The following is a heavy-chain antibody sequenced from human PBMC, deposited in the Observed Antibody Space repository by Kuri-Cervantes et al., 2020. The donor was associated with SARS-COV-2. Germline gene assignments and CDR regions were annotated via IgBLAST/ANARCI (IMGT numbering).Heavy chain of an antibody. V-gene: IGHV3-15*01. CDR2: IKSKTDGGTT. Sequence: GESLKISCAASGFTFSNAWMSWVRQAPGKGLEWVGRIKSKTDGGTTDYAAPVKGRFIISRDDSKNTLYLQMNSLKTEDTAVYYCTSSPTIFGVVIISGNSWGQGTLVTVSS. D-gene: IGHD3-3*01. J-gene: IGHJ4*02. CDR3: TSSPTIFGVVIISGNS. CDR1: GFTFSNAW.